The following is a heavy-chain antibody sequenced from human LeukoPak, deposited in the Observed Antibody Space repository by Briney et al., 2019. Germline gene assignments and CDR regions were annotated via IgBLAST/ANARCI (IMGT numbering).Heavy chain of an antibody. D-gene: IGHD1-14*01. Sequence: ASVKVSCKASGYTFTSYGISWVRQAPGQGLEWMGWISAYNGNTNYAQKLQGRVTMTTDTSTSTAYMELRSLRSDDTAVYYCARSHAGTFSIVLRFDPWAREPWSPSPQ. CDR2: ISAYNGNT. V-gene: IGHV1-18*01. J-gene: IGHJ5*02. CDR3: ARSHAGTFSIVLRFDP. CDR1: GYTFTSYG.